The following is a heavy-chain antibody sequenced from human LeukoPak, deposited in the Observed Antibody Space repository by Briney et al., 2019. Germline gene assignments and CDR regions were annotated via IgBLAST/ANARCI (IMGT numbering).Heavy chain of an antibody. J-gene: IGHJ4*02. V-gene: IGHV4-59*12. Sequence: PETLSLTRTVSRGSISSYYWNWIRPPPGKGLEWIGHIYYIGSTNYNPSLKRRVTISVHKTKYQVSPKLASVTAADTAVYYCARYLSGYDYYFDYWGQGTLVTVSS. D-gene: IGHD5-12*01. CDR1: RGSISSYY. CDR2: IYYIGST. CDR3: ARYLSGYDYYFDY.